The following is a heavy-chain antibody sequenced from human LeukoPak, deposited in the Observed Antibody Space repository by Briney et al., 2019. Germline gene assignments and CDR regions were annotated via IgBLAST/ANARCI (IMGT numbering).Heavy chain of an antibody. J-gene: IGHJ4*02. V-gene: IGHV3-30-3*01. CDR2: ISYDGSNK. CDR3: PRDRYSSSSLGYFDY. Sequence: PGGSLRLSCAAPGFTFSSYAMHWVRQAPGKGLEWVAVISYDGSNKYYADSVKGRFTISRDNSKHTLYLQMDSLRAEDTAVYYCPRDRYSSSSLGYFDYWGQGTLVTVSS. CDR1: GFTFSSYA. D-gene: IGHD6-6*01.